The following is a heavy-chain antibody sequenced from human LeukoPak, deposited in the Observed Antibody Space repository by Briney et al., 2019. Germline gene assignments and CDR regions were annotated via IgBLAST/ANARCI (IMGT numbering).Heavy chain of an antibody. D-gene: IGHD1-26*01. V-gene: IGHV3-23*01. CDR2: ISGSGGST. J-gene: IGHJ4*02. CDR3: AKDSGPTDDLYFDY. CDR1: GFTFSSYA. Sequence: GGSLRLSCAASGFTFSSYAMSWVRQAPGKGLEWVSAISGSGGSTFYADSVKGRFTISRDNSKNTLYLQMNSLRAEGTAVYYCAKDSGPTDDLYFDYWGQGTLVTVSS.